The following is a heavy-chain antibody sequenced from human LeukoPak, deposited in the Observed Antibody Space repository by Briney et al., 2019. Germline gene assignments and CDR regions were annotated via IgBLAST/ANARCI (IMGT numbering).Heavy chain of an antibody. J-gene: IGHJ6*02. D-gene: IGHD1-26*01. V-gene: IGHV1-8*01. CDR3: ARADSGSYQILYYYYYYGMDV. Sequence: ASVKVSCKASGYTLTSYDINWVRQATGQGLEWMGWMNPNSGNTGYAQKFQGRVTMTRNTSISTAYMELSSLRSEDTAVYYCARADSGSYQILYYYYYYGMDVWGQGTTVTVSS. CDR2: MNPNSGNT. CDR1: GYTLTSYD.